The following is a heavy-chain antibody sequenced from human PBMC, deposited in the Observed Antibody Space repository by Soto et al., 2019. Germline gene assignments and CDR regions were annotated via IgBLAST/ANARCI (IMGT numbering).Heavy chain of an antibody. J-gene: IGHJ6*02. CDR2: ISSRSYTI. V-gene: IGHV3-48*02. CDR3: ARGGSSSDNGMDV. Sequence: EVQLVESGGGLVQPGGSLRLSCAASGFSFSTYSMNWVRQAPGKGLEWVSYISSRSYTIYYVDSVKGRFTNSRDNAKNSLYLQMNSLRDEDTAVYYCARGGSSSDNGMDVWGQGTTATVSS. CDR1: GFSFSTYS. D-gene: IGHD6-6*01.